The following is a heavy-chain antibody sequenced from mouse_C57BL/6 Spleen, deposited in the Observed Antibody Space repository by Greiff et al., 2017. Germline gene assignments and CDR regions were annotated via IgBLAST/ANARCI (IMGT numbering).Heavy chain of an antibody. CDR1: GFTFSNYW. J-gene: IGHJ3*01. Sequence: EVKLVESGGGLVQPGGSMKLSCVASGFTFSNYWMNWVRQSPEKGLEWVAQIRLKSDNYATHYAESVKGRFTISRDDSKSSVYLQMNNLRAEDTGIYYCTGSYYGNFFAYWGQGTLVTVSA. CDR3: TGSYYGNFFAY. V-gene: IGHV6-3*01. D-gene: IGHD2-10*01. CDR2: IRLKSDNYAT.